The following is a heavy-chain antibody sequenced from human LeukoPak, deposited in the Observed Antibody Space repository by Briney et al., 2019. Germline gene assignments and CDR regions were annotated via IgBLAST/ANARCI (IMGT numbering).Heavy chain of an antibody. J-gene: IGHJ4*02. D-gene: IGHD4-17*01. CDR2: IYYSGST. CDR3: ARHDYSDPYFDY. Sequence: KPSETLSLTCTVSGGSISSYFWSWIRQPPRKGLEWLGYIYYSGSTTYNPSLKSRVTISVDTSKNQFSLDLISVTAADTAMYYCARHDYSDPYFDYWGQGTLVTVS. CDR1: GGSISSYF. V-gene: IGHV4-59*01.